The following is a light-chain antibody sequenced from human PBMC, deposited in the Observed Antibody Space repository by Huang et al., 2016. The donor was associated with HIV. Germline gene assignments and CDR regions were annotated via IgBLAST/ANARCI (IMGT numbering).Light chain of an antibody. J-gene: IGKJ2*01. CDR2: GSS. Sequence: EIVLTQSPGTLSLSPGERATLSCRASEAVTSGYLAWYQLKRGQAPRLLIFGSSTRAAGIPDRFTGSGSGTDFTLTITRLEREDFAMYYCQQYGGSPRTFGQGTKLELK. CDR1: EAVTSGY. CDR3: QQYGGSPRT. V-gene: IGKV3-20*01.